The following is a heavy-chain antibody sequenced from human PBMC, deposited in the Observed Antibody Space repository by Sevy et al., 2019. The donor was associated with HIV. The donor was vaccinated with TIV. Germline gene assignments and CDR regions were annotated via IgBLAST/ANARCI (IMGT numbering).Heavy chain of an antibody. Sequence: GESLKISCAASGFTFSSYGMHWVRQAPGKGLEWVAVIWYDGSNKYYADSVKGRFTISRDNSKKTLYLQMNSLRAEDTAVYYCAREYYDFWSGYHYYYYYGMDVWGQGTTVTVSS. CDR1: GFTFSSYG. CDR2: IWYDGSNK. CDR3: AREYYDFWSGYHYYYYYGMDV. V-gene: IGHV3-33*01. D-gene: IGHD3-3*01. J-gene: IGHJ6*02.